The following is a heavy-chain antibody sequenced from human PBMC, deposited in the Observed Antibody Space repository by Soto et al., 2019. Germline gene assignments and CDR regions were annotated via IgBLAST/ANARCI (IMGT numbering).Heavy chain of an antibody. CDR1: GFTFTSSA. CDR3: AADLAAAGTPYYYGMDV. D-gene: IGHD6-13*01. V-gene: IGHV1-58*01. J-gene: IGHJ6*02. Sequence: GASVKVSCKASGFTFTSSAVQWVRQARGQRLEWIGWIVVGSGNTNYAQKFQERVTITRDMSTSTAYMELSSLRSEDTAVYYCAADLAAAGTPYYYGMDVWGQGTTVTVSS. CDR2: IVVGSGNT.